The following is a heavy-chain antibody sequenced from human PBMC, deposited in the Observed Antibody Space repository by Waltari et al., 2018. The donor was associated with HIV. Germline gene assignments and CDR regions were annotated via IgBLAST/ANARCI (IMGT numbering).Heavy chain of an antibody. CDR2: IYYSGST. D-gene: IGHD2-2*01. CDR3: ALIVVVPAAKLNWFDP. Sequence: QLQLQESGPGLVKPSETLSLTCTVSGGSISSSSYYWGWIRQPPGKGLEWIGSIYYSGSTDFNPSLKSRVTISVDTSKNQFSLKLSSVTAAGTAVYYCALIVVVPAAKLNWFDPWGQGTLVTVSS. CDR1: GGSISSSSYY. V-gene: IGHV4-39*01. J-gene: IGHJ5*02.